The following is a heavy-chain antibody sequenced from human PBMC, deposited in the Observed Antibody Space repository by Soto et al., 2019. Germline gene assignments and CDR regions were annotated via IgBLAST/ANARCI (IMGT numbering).Heavy chain of an antibody. J-gene: IGHJ5*02. CDR3: ASIYCSSTSCPNWFDP. Sequence: ASVKVSCKVSGYTLTELSMHWVRQAPGKGLEWMGGFDPEDGETIYAQKFQGRVTMTEDTSTDTAYMELSSLRSEDTAVYYCASIYCSSTSCPNWFDPWGQGTLVTVSS. CDR1: GYTLTELS. V-gene: IGHV1-24*01. CDR2: FDPEDGET. D-gene: IGHD2-2*01.